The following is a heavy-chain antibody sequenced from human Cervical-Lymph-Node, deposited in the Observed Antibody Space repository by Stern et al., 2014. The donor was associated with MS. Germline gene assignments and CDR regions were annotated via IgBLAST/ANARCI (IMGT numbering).Heavy chain of an antibody. J-gene: IGHJ6*02. CDR2: IGESANSI. CDR3: ARSLPAAHYYYYGMDV. CDR1: GFTFSDYF. D-gene: IGHD2-2*01. V-gene: IGHV3-11*01. Sequence: VQLVESGGGLVKPGGSLRLSCAASGFTFSDYFMSWIRQAPGKGLEWLSFIGESANSIYYADSVKGRFTISRDNAKNSLYLQMNSLRDDDTAVYYCARSLPAAHYYYYGMDVWGQGTPVTVSS.